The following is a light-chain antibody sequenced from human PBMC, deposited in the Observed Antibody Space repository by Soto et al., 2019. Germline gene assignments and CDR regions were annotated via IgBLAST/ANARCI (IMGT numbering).Light chain of an antibody. Sequence: EIVLTQSPGPLSLSPGERATLSCRASQSVSSSYLAWYQQKPGQAPRLLIYGASSRATGIPDRFSGSGSGTDFTRAISRLEPEDFAVYYCQQYGSSPGTFGQGTKVEIK. V-gene: IGKV3-20*01. J-gene: IGKJ1*01. CDR3: QQYGSSPGT. CDR2: GAS. CDR1: QSVSSSY.